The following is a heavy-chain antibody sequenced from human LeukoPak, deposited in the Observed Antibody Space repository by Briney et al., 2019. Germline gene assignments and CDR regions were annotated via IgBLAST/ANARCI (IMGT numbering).Heavy chain of an antibody. J-gene: IGHJ4*02. Sequence: PGGFLRLSCAASGFTVSSNYMSWVRQAPGKGLEWFSAIYSGGSTYYADSVKGRFTISRDNSKNTLYLQMNSLRAEDTAVYYCARVGYGDYLYFDYWGQGTLVTVSS. CDR2: IYSGGST. V-gene: IGHV3-66*01. CDR1: GFTVSSNY. CDR3: ARVGYGDYLYFDY. D-gene: IGHD4-17*01.